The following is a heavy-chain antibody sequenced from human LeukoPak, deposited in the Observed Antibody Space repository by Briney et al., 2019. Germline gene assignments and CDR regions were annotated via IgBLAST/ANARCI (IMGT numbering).Heavy chain of an antibody. D-gene: IGHD5-24*01. J-gene: IGHJ3*02. CDR3: AVNSPKHTFDI. CDR2: IYYSGGT. CDR1: GGTLSSYY. V-gene: IGHV4-59*08. Sequence: TETLSLTCPVSGGTLSSYYWNWLRQPPGKGLEWIAYIYYSGGTNYHPSLKSRVTISVDTSKNQFSLELRSVTAADTAVYYCAVNSPKHTFDIWGQGTMVTVSS.